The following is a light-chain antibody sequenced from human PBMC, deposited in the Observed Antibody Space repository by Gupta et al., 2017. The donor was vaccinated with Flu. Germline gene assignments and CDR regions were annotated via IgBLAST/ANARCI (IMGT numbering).Light chain of an antibody. V-gene: IGLV2-14*03. CDR2: DVS. CDR3: SSYTSSSTFYV. Sequence: SPTHPASVAGSPPRSITISCTGSSSNVGRFDYVSWYQQHPGKAPKLLIYDVSSRPSGVSSRFSGSKSGNTASLTISGLQAEDETDYYCSSYTSSSTFYVFGSGTKVTVL. CDR1: SSNVGRFDY. J-gene: IGLJ1*01.